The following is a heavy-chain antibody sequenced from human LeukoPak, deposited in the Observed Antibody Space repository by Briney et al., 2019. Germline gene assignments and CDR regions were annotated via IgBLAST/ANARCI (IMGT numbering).Heavy chain of an antibody. Sequence: GGSLRLSCAASGFTFSSYAMSWVRQAPGKGLEWVAVISYDGSNKYYADSVKGRFTIFRDNSKNTLYLQMNSLRAEDTAVYYCAKDSGIAVAGTDYWGQGTLVTVSS. CDR2: ISYDGSNK. D-gene: IGHD6-19*01. J-gene: IGHJ4*02. V-gene: IGHV3-30*18. CDR1: GFTFSSYA. CDR3: AKDSGIAVAGTDY.